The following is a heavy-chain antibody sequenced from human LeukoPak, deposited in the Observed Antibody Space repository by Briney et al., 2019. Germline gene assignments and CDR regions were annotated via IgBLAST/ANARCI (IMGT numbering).Heavy chain of an antibody. Sequence: GGSLRLSCAASGFTFSSYVMSWVRQAPGKGLEWVSAISGSGGSTYYADSVKGRFTISRDNSKNTLYLQMNSLRAEDTAVYYCAKGLTGYSSSWYFQHWGQGTLVTVSS. J-gene: IGHJ1*01. CDR3: AKGLTGYSSSWYFQH. CDR2: ISGSGGST. D-gene: IGHD6-13*01. CDR1: GFTFSSYV. V-gene: IGHV3-23*01.